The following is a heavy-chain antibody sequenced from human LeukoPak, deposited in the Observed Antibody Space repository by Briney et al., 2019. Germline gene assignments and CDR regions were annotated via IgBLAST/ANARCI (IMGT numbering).Heavy chain of an antibody. J-gene: IGHJ4*02. CDR1: GFTFSNYE. V-gene: IGHV3-48*03. D-gene: IGHD3-9*01. CDR3: AKYYDILTGYYNVRYFDS. CDR2: ISSSGGTI. Sequence: PGGSLRLSCAASGFTFSNYEMNWVRQAPGQGLEWVSYISSSGGTIYYADFVKGRFSVSRDNAKNSLFLQMNSLRAEDTAVYYFAKYYDILTGYYNVRYFDSWGQGALVTVSS.